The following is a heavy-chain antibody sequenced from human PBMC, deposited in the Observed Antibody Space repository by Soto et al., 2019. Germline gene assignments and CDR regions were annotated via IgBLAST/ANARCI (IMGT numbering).Heavy chain of an antibody. CDR3: ARDRGSSSSDPHY. CDR1: GFTFSSYG. D-gene: IGHD6-6*01. J-gene: IGHJ4*02. Sequence: QVQLVESGGGVVQPGRSLRLSCAASGFTFSSYGMHWVRQAPGKGLECVAVIWYDGSNKYYADSVKGRFTISRDNSKNTLYLQMNSLRAEDTAVYYCARDRGSSSSDPHYWGQGTLVTVSS. V-gene: IGHV3-33*01. CDR2: IWYDGSNK.